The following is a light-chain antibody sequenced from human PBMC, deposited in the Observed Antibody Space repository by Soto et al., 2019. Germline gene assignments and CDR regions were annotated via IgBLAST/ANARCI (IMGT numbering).Light chain of an antibody. V-gene: IGKV3-15*01. CDR1: QSVGIN. CDR3: QQYDNWPLAYS. J-gene: IGKJ2*01. CDR2: DAS. Sequence: EIVVAQSPATLSVSPGERATLSCWASQSVGINLAWYQQKPGQAPRLLIYDASTRATGIPDRFRGSGSGTDFTRTISSLQSEDFAVYFCQQYDNWPLAYSFGQGTKLEIK.